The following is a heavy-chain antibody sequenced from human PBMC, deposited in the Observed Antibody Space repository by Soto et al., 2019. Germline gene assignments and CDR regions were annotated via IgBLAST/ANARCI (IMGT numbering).Heavy chain of an antibody. Sequence: QVQLVQSGAEVKKPGSSVTVSCKASGGTFGNSAISWVRQAPGQGLEWMGGIIPIFPTPDYAQKFQGRVTITAVESTGTAYMELTSLRSEDPDVYYSARDKVRQKLGGNYHHGIDAWGQGTTVTVSS. V-gene: IGHV1-69*12. J-gene: IGHJ6*02. D-gene: IGHD3-10*01. CDR3: ARDKVRQKLGGNYHHGIDA. CDR1: GGTFGNSA. CDR2: IIPIFPTP.